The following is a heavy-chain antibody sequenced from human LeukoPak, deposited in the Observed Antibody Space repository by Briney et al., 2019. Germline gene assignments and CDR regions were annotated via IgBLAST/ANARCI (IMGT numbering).Heavy chain of an antibody. CDR3: ASGSGYKWYYYYGMDV. D-gene: IGHD6-25*01. J-gene: IGHJ6*02. CDR1: GFTFSSYA. V-gene: IGHV3-30*04. CDR2: VSYDGSNK. Sequence: PGRSLRLSCAASGFTFSSYAMHWVRQAPGKGLEWVAVVSYDGSNKYCADSVKGRFTISRDNSKNTLYLQMNSLRAEDTALYYCASGSGYKWYYYYGMDVWGQGTTVTVSS.